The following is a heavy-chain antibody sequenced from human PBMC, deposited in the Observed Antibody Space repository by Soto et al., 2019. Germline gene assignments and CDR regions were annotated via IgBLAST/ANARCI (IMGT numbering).Heavy chain of an antibody. V-gene: IGHV3-33*01. CDR3: TRDQSFRTRVPLYYFAT. J-gene: IGHJ4*02. D-gene: IGHD2-21*01. CDR1: GFTFSTYA. Sequence: GGSLRLSCAASGFTFSTYAMHWVRQAPGKGLEWVAVIWYDGSKKYYANSVKGRFTISRDNSKNTLHLQMNSLRADDTAVYYCTRDQSFRTRVPLYYFATWGQGILVTSPQ. CDR2: IWYDGSKK.